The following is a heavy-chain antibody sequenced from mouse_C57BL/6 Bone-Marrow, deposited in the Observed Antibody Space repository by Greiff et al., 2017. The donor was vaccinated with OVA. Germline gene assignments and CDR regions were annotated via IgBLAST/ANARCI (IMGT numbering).Heavy chain of an antibody. CDR1: GFTFSDYY. CDR3: ARGYYGSSCYWYFDV. J-gene: IGHJ1*03. Sequence: EVHLVESEGGLVQPGSSMKLSCTASGFTFSDYYMAWVRQVPEKGLEWVANINYDGSSTYYLDSLKSRFIISRDNAKNILYLQMSSLKSEDTATYYCARGYYGSSCYWYFDVWGTGTTVTVSS. D-gene: IGHD1-1*01. V-gene: IGHV5-16*01. CDR2: INYDGSST.